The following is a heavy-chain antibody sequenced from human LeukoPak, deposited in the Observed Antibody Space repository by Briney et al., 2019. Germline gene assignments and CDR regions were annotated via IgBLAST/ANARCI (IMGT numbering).Heavy chain of an antibody. CDR1: GGSISSSLY. V-gene: IGHV4-59*08. Sequence: KPSETLSLTCTVSGGSISSSLYWGWIRPSPGKGLEWIGYIYYSGSTKYNPSLKSRLTISVDTSENQFSLKLSSVTASDTAVYYCARHVDWNPNFDYWGQGTLVTVSS. D-gene: IGHD1-1*01. CDR2: IYYSGST. CDR3: ARHVDWNPNFDY. J-gene: IGHJ4*02.